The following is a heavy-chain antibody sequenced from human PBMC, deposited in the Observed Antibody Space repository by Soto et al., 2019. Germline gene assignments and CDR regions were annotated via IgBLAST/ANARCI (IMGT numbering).Heavy chain of an antibody. V-gene: IGHV3-30*18. CDR3: AKGQHCSSTSCFFYYYGMDV. J-gene: IGHJ6*02. D-gene: IGHD2-2*01. Sequence: QVQLVESGGGVVQTGRSLRLSCAASGFTFSTYVMHWVRQSPGKGLEWVAAISYDGSKQYYADSVNGRLTITRDNAKNTVNMKMNTLRVEDTAVYYCAKGQHCSSTSCFFYYYGMDVWGQGTTVAVSS. CDR1: GFTFSTYV. CDR2: ISYDGSKQ.